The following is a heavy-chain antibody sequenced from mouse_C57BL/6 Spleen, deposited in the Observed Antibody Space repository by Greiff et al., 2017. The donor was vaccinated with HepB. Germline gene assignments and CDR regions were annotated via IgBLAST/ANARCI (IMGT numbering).Heavy chain of an antibody. V-gene: IGHV1-53*01. CDR1: GYTFTSYW. Sequence: VQLQQPGTELVKPGASVKLSCKASGYTFTSYWMHWVKQRPGQGLEWIGNINPSNGGTNYNEKFKSKATLTVDKSSSTAYMQLSSLPSEDSAVYYDARVGGYCGSSYDYYAMDYWGQGTSVTVSS. J-gene: IGHJ4*01. D-gene: IGHD1-1*01. CDR3: ARVGGYCGSSYDYYAMDY. CDR2: INPSNGGT.